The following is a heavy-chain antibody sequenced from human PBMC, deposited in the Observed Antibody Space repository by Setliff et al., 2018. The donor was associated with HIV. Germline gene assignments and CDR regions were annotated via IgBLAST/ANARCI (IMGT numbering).Heavy chain of an antibody. Sequence: PSETLSLTCTVSGGSISSGDYYWSWIRQPPGKGLEWIGEITHSGRTNFRPSLRSRVTMSRDTSKNQFSLKLSSVTAADTAVYYCARATATYWYSIPRDNIYHMDVWGEGTTVTVSS. V-gene: IGHV4-39*07. CDR2: ITHSGRT. CDR3: ARATATYWYSIPRDNIYHMDV. CDR1: GGSISSGDYY. D-gene: IGHD2-8*02. J-gene: IGHJ6*03.